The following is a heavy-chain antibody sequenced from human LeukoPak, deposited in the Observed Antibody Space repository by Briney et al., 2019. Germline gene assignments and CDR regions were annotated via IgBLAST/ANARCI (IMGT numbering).Heavy chain of an antibody. CDR3: ARGGNVLRYFDWYLKAFDI. CDR2: ISAYNGNT. Sequence: RASVKVSCKASGYTFTSYGISWVRQAPGQGLEWMGWISAYNGNTNYAQKLQGRVTMTTDTSTSTAYMELRSLRSDDTAVYYCARGGNVLRYFDWYLKAFDIWGQGTMVTVSS. CDR1: GYTFTSYG. J-gene: IGHJ3*02. D-gene: IGHD3-9*01. V-gene: IGHV1-18*01.